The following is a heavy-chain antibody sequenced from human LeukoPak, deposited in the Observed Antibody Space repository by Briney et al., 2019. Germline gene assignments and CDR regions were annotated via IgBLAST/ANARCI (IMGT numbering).Heavy chain of an antibody. CDR1: GFTFSSYE. J-gene: IGHJ4*02. V-gene: IGHV3-48*03. CDR2: ISSSGSTI. Sequence: PGGSLRLSCAASGFTFSSYEMSWVRQAPGKGLEWVSYISSSGSTIYYADSVKGRFTISRDNAKNALYLQMNSLRAEDTAVYYCAKDLHYGSADYWGQGTLVTVSS. CDR3: AKDLHYGSADY. D-gene: IGHD3-10*01.